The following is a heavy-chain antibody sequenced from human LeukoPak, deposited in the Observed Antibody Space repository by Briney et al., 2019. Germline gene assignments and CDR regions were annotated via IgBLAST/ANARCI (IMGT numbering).Heavy chain of an antibody. CDR1: GFSISSCSYY. V-gene: IGHV4-61*02. Sequence: SGTLSLTCTVSGFSISSCSYYWIWMRPPAGQELVCIVRIYTSGSTNYNPSLNRRATIPVDTSKSQFSLKLSSVHAPDTAVNYCARGTEGGLLWLGECHYYYGMEVWRQRTTVSVSS. CDR2: IYTSGST. CDR3: ARGTEGGLLWLGECHYYYGMEV. J-gene: IGHJ6*02. D-gene: IGHD3-10*01.